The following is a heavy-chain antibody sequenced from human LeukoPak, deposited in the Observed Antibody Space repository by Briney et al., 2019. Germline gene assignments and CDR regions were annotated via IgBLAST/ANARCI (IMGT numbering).Heavy chain of an antibody. CDR2: ISYDGSNK. V-gene: IGHV3-30*18. CDR1: GFTFSSYS. Sequence: GGSLRLSCAASGFTFSSYSMNWVRQAPGKGLEWVAVISYDGSNKYYADSVKGRFTISRDNSKNTLYLQMNSLRAEDTAVYYCAKGYYDSSGYGIFDYWGQGTLVTVSS. CDR3: AKGYYDSSGYGIFDY. D-gene: IGHD3-22*01. J-gene: IGHJ4*02.